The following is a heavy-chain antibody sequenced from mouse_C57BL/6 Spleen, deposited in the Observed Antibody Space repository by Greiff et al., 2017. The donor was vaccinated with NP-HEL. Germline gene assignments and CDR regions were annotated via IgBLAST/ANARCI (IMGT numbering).Heavy chain of an antibody. CDR1: GYTFTSYD. Sequence: QVQLKESGPELVKPGASVKLSCKASGYTFTSYDINWVKQRPGQGLEWIGWIYPRDGSTKYNEKFKGKATLTVDTSSSTAYMELHSLTSEDSAVYFCARPMSKAPAYYYGSSYEGYAMDYWGQGTSVTVSS. D-gene: IGHD1-1*01. CDR2: IYPRDGST. J-gene: IGHJ4*01. V-gene: IGHV1-85*01. CDR3: ARPMSKAPAYYYGSSYEGYAMDY.